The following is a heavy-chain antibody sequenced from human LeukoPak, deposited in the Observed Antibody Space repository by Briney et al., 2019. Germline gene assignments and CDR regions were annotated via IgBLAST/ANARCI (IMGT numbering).Heavy chain of an antibody. Sequence: PGGSLRLSCAASGFTLTSYGMHWVRQAPGKGLEWVAVISYDASNNKYYADSVKGRFTISRDNSKNTLYLQMNSLRAEDTAVYYCAKDLQVVTGAFDIWGQGTMVTVSS. V-gene: IGHV3-30*18. CDR2: ISYDASNNK. J-gene: IGHJ3*02. CDR3: AKDLQVVTGAFDI. CDR1: GFTLTSYG. D-gene: IGHD3-22*01.